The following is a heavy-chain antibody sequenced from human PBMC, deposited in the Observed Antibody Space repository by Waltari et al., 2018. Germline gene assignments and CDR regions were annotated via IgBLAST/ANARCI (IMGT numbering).Heavy chain of an antibody. CDR3: ARGDGTGKYGY. D-gene: IGHD1-1*01. CDR2: TTDSERT. V-gene: IGHV4-34*02. J-gene: IGHJ4*02. CDR1: GGSFRGYD. Sequence: QVQLQQWGAGLLKPSETLSLTCAVYGGSFRGYDWSWIRQPPGKGLEWIGKTTDSERTKYNPALKSRISISVDTSKNQFSLTVFSVTAADAAVYYCARGDGTGKYGYWGQGTRVTVSS.